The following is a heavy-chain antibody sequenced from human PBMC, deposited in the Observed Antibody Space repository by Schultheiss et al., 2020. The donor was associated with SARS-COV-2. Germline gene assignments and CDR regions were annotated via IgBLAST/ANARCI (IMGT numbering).Heavy chain of an antibody. CDR1: GYSFTSYW. J-gene: IGHJ6*02. CDR3: ARLGGDYEGEAYYYYGMDV. CDR2: IYPGDSDT. D-gene: IGHD4-17*01. V-gene: IGHV5-51*01. Sequence: GESLKISCKGSGYSFTSYWIGWVRQMPGKGLEWMGIIYPGDSDTRYSPSFQGQVTISADKSISTTYLQWSSLKASDTAMYYCARLGGDYEGEAYYYYGMDVWGQGTTVTVSS.